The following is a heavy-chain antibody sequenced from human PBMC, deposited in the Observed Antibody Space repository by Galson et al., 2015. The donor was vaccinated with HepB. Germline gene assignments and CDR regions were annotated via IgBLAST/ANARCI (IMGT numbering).Heavy chain of an antibody. Sequence: SVKVSCKASGGTFSSYAISWVRQAPGQGPEWMGGIIPIFGTPNYAQKFQGRVRITADESTSTAYMELSSLRAEDTAVYYCASPPPPFGVVITYNWFDPWGQGTLVTVSS. CDR2: IIPIFGTP. J-gene: IGHJ5*02. CDR1: GGTFSSYA. CDR3: ASPPPPFGVVITYNWFDP. D-gene: IGHD3-3*01. V-gene: IGHV1-69*13.